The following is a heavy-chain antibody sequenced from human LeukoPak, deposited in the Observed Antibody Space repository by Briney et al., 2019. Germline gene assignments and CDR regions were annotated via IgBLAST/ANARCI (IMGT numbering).Heavy chain of an antibody. V-gene: IGHV3-23*01. CDR3: AKSGGLSGSGRLAMDV. Sequence: GGSLTLSCAASGFTFSTYAMRWVRLAPGKGRVWVSGISGSGGSTYYAVSVKGRFTSSRDNSNNTLYVQRNSLRVEDTAVYYCAKSGGLSGSGRLAMDVWGQGTTVTASS. J-gene: IGHJ6*02. D-gene: IGHD3-10*01. CDR1: GFTFSTYA. CDR2: ISGSGGST.